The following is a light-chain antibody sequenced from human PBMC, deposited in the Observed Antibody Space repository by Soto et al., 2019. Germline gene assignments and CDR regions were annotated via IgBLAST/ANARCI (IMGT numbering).Light chain of an antibody. CDR3: CSYAGGSTYV. V-gene: IGLV2-23*02. CDR1: SSDVGSHDL. CDR2: EVS. J-gene: IGLJ1*01. Sequence: QSVLTQPASVSGSPGQSITMSCSGTSSDVGSHDLVSWYQQHPGKAPTLIISEVSKRPSGVSNRFSGSKSGNTASLTISGLQAEDEADYYCCSYAGGSTYVFGSGTKLTVL.